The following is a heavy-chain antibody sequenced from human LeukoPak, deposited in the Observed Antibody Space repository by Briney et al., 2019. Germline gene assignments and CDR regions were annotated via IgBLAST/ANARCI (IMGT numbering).Heavy chain of an antibody. D-gene: IGHD5-24*01. CDR3: ASGDGYNQFDY. CDR1: GGSISSYY. J-gene: IGHJ4*02. CDR2: IYYSGST. V-gene: IGHV4-59*08. Sequence: PSQTLSLTCTVSGGSISSYYWSWTRQPPGKGLEWIGYIYYSGSTNYNPSLKSRVTISVDTSKNQFSLKLSSVTAADTAVYYCASGDGYNQFDYWGQGTLVTVSS.